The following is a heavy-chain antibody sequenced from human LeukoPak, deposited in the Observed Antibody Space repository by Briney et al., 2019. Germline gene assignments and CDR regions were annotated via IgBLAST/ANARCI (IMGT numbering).Heavy chain of an antibody. D-gene: IGHD2-2*01. V-gene: IGHV3-30*02. Sequence: PGGSLRLSCAASGFTFSSYGMHWVRQAPGKGLEWVAFIRYDGSNKYYADSVKGRFTISRDNSKNTLYLQMNSLRAEDTAVYYCAKDGHQLLSFFDYWGQGTLVTVSS. CDR3: AKDGHQLLSFFDY. CDR2: IRYDGSNK. CDR1: GFTFSSYG. J-gene: IGHJ4*02.